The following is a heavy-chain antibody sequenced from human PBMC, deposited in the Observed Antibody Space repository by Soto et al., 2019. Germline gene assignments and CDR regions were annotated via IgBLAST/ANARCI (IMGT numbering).Heavy chain of an antibody. J-gene: IGHJ3*01. CDR2: INTANGDT. V-gene: IGHV1-3*04. Sequence: QAQLVQSGAEVTKPGASVKISCKASGYMFTTFPIHWVRQAPGQGLEWMGWINTANGDTKYSLKYEGRIHLTRDPSTFTTFLELTSLTSADTAVYFCARDRHPTAFYVNDAFNVWGQGTMISVSS. CDR3: ARDRHPTAFYVNDAFNV. CDR1: GYMFTTFP. D-gene: IGHD3-10*02.